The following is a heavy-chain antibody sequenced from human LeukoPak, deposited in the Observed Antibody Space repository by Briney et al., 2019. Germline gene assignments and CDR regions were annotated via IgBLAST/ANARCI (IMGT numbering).Heavy chain of an antibody. D-gene: IGHD6-19*01. CDR1: GFTFSSYS. CDR2: ISSSSSYI. J-gene: IGHJ4*02. CDR3: ARVTSDSSGDYFDY. V-gene: IGHV3-21*01. Sequence: PGGSLRLSCAASGFTFSSYSMNWVRQAPGKGLEWVSSISSSSSYIYYADPVKGRFTISRDNAKNSLYLQMNSLRAEDTAVYYCARVTSDSSGDYFDYWGQGTLVTVSS.